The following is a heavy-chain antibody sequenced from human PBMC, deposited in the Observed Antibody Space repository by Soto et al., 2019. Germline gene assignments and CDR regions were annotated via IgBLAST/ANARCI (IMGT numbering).Heavy chain of an antibody. J-gene: IGHJ2*01. CDR3: ARGVAVAGFYWYFDL. D-gene: IGHD6-19*01. CDR2: IYYSGST. CDR1: GGSISSYY. Sequence: SETLSLTCTVSGGSISSYYWSWIRQPPGKGLEWIGYIYYSGSTNYNPSLKSRVTISVDTSKNQFSLKLSSVTAADTAVYYCARGVAVAGFYWYFDLWGRGTLVTVSS. V-gene: IGHV4-59*01.